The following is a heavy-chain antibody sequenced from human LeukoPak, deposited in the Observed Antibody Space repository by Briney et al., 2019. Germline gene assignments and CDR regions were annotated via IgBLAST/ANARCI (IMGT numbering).Heavy chain of an antibody. Sequence: GGSLRLSCAASGFTVSSNYMSWVRQAPGKGLEWVSVIYSGGSTYYADSVQGRFTISRDNSKNTLYLQMNSLRAEDTAVYYCAKDGLGRGYYDSSGHDAFDIWGQGTMVTVSS. V-gene: IGHV3-53*01. CDR1: GFTVSSNY. CDR2: IYSGGST. J-gene: IGHJ3*02. D-gene: IGHD3-22*01. CDR3: AKDGLGRGYYDSSGHDAFDI.